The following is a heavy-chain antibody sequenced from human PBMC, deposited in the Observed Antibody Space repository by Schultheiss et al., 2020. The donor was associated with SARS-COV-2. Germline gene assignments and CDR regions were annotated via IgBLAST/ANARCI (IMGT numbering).Heavy chain of an antibody. CDR1: GGSVSGAKYY. CDR3: SRVPPMAVADLYYYGMDV. D-gene: IGHD6-19*01. Sequence: SETLSLTCAVSGGSVSGAKYYWNWIRQPPGKGLEWIGLIYHGGATTYNPSLKSRVTISVDKSNNQFSLDLYSVTAADTAVYFCSRVPPMAVADLYYYGMDVWGQGASVTVSS. V-gene: IGHV4-61*01. CDR2: IYHGGAT. J-gene: IGHJ6*02.